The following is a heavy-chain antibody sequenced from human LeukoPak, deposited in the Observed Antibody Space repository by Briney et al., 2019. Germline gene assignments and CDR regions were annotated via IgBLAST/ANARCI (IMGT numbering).Heavy chain of an antibody. Sequence: GGSRRLSCAASGFTFNTNAMSWVRQAPGKGLEWVSAISGRTGGTYYADSVKGRFTISRDNSKSTLYLQMDSLRAEDTAVYYCAKCGNSGCHLIDYWGQGTLVTVSS. CDR3: AKCGNSGCHLIDY. CDR2: ISGRTGGT. D-gene: IGHD5-12*01. J-gene: IGHJ4*02. V-gene: IGHV3-23*01. CDR1: GFTFNTNA.